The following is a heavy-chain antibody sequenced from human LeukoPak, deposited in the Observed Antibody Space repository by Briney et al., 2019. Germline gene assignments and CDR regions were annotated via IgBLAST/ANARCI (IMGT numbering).Heavy chain of an antibody. CDR2: IYTSGST. J-gene: IGHJ3*02. D-gene: IGHD3-3*01. CDR3: ARDPGFFGVAHKVAFDI. V-gene: IGHV4-4*07. Sequence: SETLSLTCSVSGGSISSYYWSWIRQPAGKGLEWIGRIYTSGSTNYNPSLKSRVTLSVDTSKNQFSLKLRSVAAADTAVYYCARDPGFFGVAHKVAFDIWGQGTMVTVSS. CDR1: GGSISSYY.